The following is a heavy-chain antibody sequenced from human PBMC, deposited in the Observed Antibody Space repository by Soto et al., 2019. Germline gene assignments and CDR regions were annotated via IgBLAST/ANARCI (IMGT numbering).Heavy chain of an antibody. CDR2: IYYTGST. CDR3: ARELMGSSWYLGWFDP. Sequence: SETLSLTCAVYGGSFSGYYWSWIRQPPGKGLEWIGYIYYTGSTIYNPSLKSRVTISVDTSKNQFSLKLSSVTAADTAVYYCARELMGSSWYLGWFDPWGQGTLVTVSS. D-gene: IGHD6-13*01. J-gene: IGHJ5*02. CDR1: GGSFSGYY. V-gene: IGHV4-59*01.